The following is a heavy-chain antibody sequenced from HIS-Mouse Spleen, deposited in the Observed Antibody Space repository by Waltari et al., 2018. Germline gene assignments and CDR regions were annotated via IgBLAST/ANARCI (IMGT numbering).Heavy chain of an antibody. J-gene: IGHJ4*02. Sequence: QVQLVQSGAEVKKPGSSVKVSCKASGGTFSSYAISWVRRAPGQGLEWMGMISPVLGIAHYEQKVQGRGTITADKSTSTAYMELSSLRSEDTAVYYCARSSIAAHYFDYWGQGTLVTVSS. CDR2: ISPVLGIA. D-gene: IGHD6-6*01. CDR3: ARSSIAAHYFDY. V-gene: IGHV1-69*04. CDR1: GGTFSSYA.